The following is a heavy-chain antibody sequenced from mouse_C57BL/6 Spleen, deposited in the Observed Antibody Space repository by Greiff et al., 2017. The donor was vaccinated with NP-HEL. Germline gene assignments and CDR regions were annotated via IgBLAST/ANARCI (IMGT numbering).Heavy chain of an antibody. CDR1: GFTFSSYG. D-gene: IGHD1-1*01. CDR3: ASRDYYGSSYYFDY. J-gene: IGHJ2*01. Sequence: EVQGVESGGDLVKPGGSLKLSCAASGFTFSSYGMSWVRQTPDKRLEWVATISSGGSYTYYPDSVKGRFTISRDNAKNTLYLQMSSLKSEDTAMYYCASRDYYGSSYYFDYWGQGTTLTVSS. CDR2: ISSGGSYT. V-gene: IGHV5-6*01.